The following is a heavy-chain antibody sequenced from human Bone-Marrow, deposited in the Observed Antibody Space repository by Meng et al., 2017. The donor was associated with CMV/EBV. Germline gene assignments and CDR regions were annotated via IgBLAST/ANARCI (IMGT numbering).Heavy chain of an antibody. CDR1: GGSISSYY. CDR3: ASVGRGTFDY. V-gene: IGHV4-59*01. D-gene: IGHD1-26*01. Sequence: SETLSLTCTVSGGSISSYYWSWIRQPPGKGLEWIGYIYYSGGTNYNPSLKSRVTISVDTSKNQFSLKLSSVTAADTAVYYCASVGRGTFDYWGQGTLVTVSS. CDR2: IYYSGGT. J-gene: IGHJ4*02.